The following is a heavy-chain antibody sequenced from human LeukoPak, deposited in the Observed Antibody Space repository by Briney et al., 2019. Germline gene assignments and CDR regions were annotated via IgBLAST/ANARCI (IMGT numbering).Heavy chain of an antibody. J-gene: IGHJ4*02. V-gene: IGHV4-34*01. CDR3: ARAAYPYYFDY. CDR1: GGSFSGYY. CDR2: INHSGST. Sequence: SETLSLTCAVYGGSFSGYYWSWIRQPPGKGLEWIGEINHSGSTNYNPSLKSRVTISVDTSKNQFSLKLSSVTAADTAVYYCARAAYPYYFDYWGQGTLVTVSS.